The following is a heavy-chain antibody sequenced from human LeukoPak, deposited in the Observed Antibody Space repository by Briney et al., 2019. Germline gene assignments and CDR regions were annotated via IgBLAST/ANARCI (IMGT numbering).Heavy chain of an antibody. V-gene: IGHV4-30-4*07. CDR1: GGSISSGGYS. J-gene: IGHJ4*02. CDR2: IYYSGST. D-gene: IGHD5-12*01. Sequence: PSQTLSLTCAVSGGSISSGGYSWSWIRQPPGKGLEWIGYIYYSGSTYYNPSLKSRVTISVDTSKNQFSLKLSSVTAADTAVYYCARSLPNSGYDPTSFDYWGQGTLVTVSS. CDR3: ARSLPNSGYDPTSFDY.